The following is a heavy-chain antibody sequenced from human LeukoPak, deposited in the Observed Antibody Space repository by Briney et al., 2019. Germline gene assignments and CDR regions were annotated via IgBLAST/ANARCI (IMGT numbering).Heavy chain of an antibody. D-gene: IGHD6-19*01. Sequence: NPSETLSLTCTVSGGSISSYYWSWIRQPPGKGLEWIGYIYYSGSTNYNPSLKSRVTISVDTSKNQFSLKLSSVTAADTAVYYCARGSSGWYPTPFDYWGQGTLVTVSS. J-gene: IGHJ4*02. CDR3: ARGSSGWYPTPFDY. CDR2: IYYSGST. CDR1: GGSISSYY. V-gene: IGHV4-59*01.